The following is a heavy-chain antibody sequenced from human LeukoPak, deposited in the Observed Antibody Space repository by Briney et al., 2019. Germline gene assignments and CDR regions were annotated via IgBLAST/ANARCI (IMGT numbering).Heavy chain of an antibody. Sequence: PAGTLRLSCTTSGFTVSRNYMNWVRQAPPTGLEWVSVIYSGGNTYYADSVKGRFTISRDISKNTVYLQMSSLRAEDTAMYYCARSWDERLNFDYWGQGTLVTVSS. CDR2: IYSGGNT. V-gene: IGHV3-66*02. CDR1: GFTVSRNY. J-gene: IGHJ4*02. D-gene: IGHD1-26*01. CDR3: ARSWDERLNFDY.